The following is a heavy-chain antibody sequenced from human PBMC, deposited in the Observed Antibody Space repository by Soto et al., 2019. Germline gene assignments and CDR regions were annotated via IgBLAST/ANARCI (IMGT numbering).Heavy chain of an antibody. V-gene: IGHV3-48*02. CDR3: ARSGERGYYYDSSGYYYFDY. J-gene: IGHJ4*02. Sequence: PGGSLRLSCAASGFTFSSYSMNWVRQAPGKGLEWVSYISSSSSTIYYADSVKGRFTISRDNAKNSLYLQMNSLRDEDTAVHYCARSGERGYYYDSSGYYYFDYWGQGTLVTVSS. D-gene: IGHD3-22*01. CDR1: GFTFSSYS. CDR2: ISSSSSTI.